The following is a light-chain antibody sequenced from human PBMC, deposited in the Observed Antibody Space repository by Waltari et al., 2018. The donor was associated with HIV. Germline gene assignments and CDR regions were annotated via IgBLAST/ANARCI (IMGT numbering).Light chain of an antibody. J-gene: IGLJ1*01. CDR3: QVWDSDTGV. CDR2: DNN. V-gene: IGLV3-9*01. CDR1: NLASKD. Sequence: SYELTQTPSVSVSLGQTATVACGGDNLASKDVHWYQQKPGRPPVLVIYDNNKRPSGIPGRFSGFNSGITATLTISGAQGDDEADYDCQVWDSDTGVFGSGTKVTVL.